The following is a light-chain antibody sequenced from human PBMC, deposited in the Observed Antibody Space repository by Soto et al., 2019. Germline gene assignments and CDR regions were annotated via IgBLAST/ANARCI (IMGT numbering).Light chain of an antibody. Sequence: DIVMTQSPESLAVSLGERATINCKSSQSVLYSSNSQNYLAWFQHKPGQPPKLLISWASLRESGVPARFSGSGSGTDFTLTISSLQAEDMAIYYCHQYFNSPPTFGQGTKVEI. CDR3: HQYFNSPPT. J-gene: IGKJ1*01. CDR2: WAS. CDR1: QSVLYSSNSQNY. V-gene: IGKV4-1*01.